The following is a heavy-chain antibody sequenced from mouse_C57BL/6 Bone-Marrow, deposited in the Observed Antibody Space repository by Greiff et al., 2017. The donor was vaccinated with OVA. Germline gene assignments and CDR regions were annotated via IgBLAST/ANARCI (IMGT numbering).Heavy chain of an antibody. D-gene: IGHD3-2*02. J-gene: IGHJ2*01. CDR1: GYTFTSYW. Sequence: QVQLQQPGAELVKPGASVKLSCKASGYTFTSYWMQWVKQRPGQGLEWIGEIDPSDNYTNYNQKFKAKATLTVDTSSSTAYMQLSSLSSEDAAVYYCVRGDSSSLHFDYWGQVTTLTVSS. CDR3: VRGDSSSLHFDY. V-gene: IGHV1-50*01. CDR2: IDPSDNYT.